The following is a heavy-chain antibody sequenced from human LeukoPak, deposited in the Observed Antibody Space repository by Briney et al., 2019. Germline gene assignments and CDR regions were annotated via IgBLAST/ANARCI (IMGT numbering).Heavy chain of an antibody. CDR2: ISGSGGST. Sequence: GGSLRLSCAASGFTFSSYAMSWVRQAPGKGLECVSAISGSGGSTYYADSVKGRFTISIDNSKNTLYVKMNRLRAPDTGVHYCAKGGSSGPPRDYFAYWGQGTLVTVSS. J-gene: IGHJ4*02. CDR1: GFTFSSYA. CDR3: AKGGSSGPPRDYFAY. V-gene: IGHV3-23*01. D-gene: IGHD6-19*01.